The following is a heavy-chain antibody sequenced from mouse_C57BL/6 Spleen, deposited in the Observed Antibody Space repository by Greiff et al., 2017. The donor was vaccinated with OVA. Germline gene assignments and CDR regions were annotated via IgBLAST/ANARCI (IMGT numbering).Heavy chain of an antibody. V-gene: IGHV5-17*01. CDR3: ARRYYGSSLWYFDV. D-gene: IGHD1-1*01. CDR2: ISSGSSTI. Sequence: EVHLVESGGGLVKPGGSLKLSCAASGFTFSDYGMHWVRQAPEKGLEWVAYISSGSSTIYYADTVKGRFTISRDNAKNTLFLQMTSLRSEDTAMYYCARRYYGSSLWYFDVWGTGTTVTVSS. J-gene: IGHJ1*03. CDR1: GFTFSDYG.